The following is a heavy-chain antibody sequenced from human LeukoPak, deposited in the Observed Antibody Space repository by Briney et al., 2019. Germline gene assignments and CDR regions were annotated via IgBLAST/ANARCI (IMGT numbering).Heavy chain of an antibody. CDR1: GGSITSAGYY. D-gene: IGHD3-10*01. Sequence: KTSQTLSLTCTVTGGSITSAGYYWHWIRQLPEKGLAWIGYIYYSGSTYYNPSLKSQVTISVDTSKNQFSLKLSSVTAADTAVYYCARDQGSGMRWFDPWGQGTLVTVSS. CDR3: ARDQGSGMRWFDP. CDR2: IYYSGST. V-gene: IGHV4-31*01. J-gene: IGHJ5*02.